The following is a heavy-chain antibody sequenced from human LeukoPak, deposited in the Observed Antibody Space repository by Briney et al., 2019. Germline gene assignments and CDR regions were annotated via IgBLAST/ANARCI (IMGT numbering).Heavy chain of an antibody. Sequence: GGSLRLSCAASGFTFSNYEMNWVRQAPGKGLEWVSTISSSGSTVYYADSVKGRFTTSRDNAKKSLSLQMNSLRAEDTAVYYCATGGNSLAYWGQGTLVTVSS. V-gene: IGHV3-48*03. CDR3: ATGGNSLAY. J-gene: IGHJ4*02. CDR2: ISSSGSTV. CDR1: GFTFSNYE. D-gene: IGHD1-26*01.